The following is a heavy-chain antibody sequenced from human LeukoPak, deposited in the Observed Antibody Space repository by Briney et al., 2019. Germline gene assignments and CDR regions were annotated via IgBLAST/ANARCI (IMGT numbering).Heavy chain of an antibody. CDR3: SRTRRGQIGWTNDY. CDR1: GFSLTTSGVG. Sequence: KESGPTLVKPTQTLTLTCTFSGFSLTTSGVGVGWIRQPPGKALEWLAPIYWDDDKRYSPSLKSRVTITKDTPKNQVVLKMTNMDPVGTATYYCSRTRRGQIGWTNDYWGQGTLVTVSS. V-gene: IGHV2-5*02. CDR2: IYWDDDK. J-gene: IGHJ4*02. D-gene: IGHD6-19*01.